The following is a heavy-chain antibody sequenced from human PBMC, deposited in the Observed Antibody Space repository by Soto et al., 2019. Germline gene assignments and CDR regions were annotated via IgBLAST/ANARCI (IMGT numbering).Heavy chain of an antibody. J-gene: IGHJ4*02. CDR3: AKLDDSSGYCDY. V-gene: IGHV3-21*01. D-gene: IGHD3-22*01. CDR1: GFTFSSYS. CDR2: ISSSSSYI. Sequence: GGSLRLSCAASGFTFSSYSMNWVRQAPGKGLEWVSSISSSSSYIYYADSVKGRFTISRDNAKNSLYLQMNSLRAEDTAVYYCAKLDDSSGYCDYPGQPTLVTVSS.